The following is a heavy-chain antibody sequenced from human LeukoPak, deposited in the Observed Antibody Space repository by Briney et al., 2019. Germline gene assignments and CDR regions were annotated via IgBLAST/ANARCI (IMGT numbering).Heavy chain of an antibody. Sequence: GGSLRLSCAASGLTFSSYAMSWVRQAPGKGLEWVSAISGSGGSTYYADSVKGRFTISRDNSKNTLYLQMNSLRAEDTAVYYCAKDRNYDYSNYTFDYWGQGTLVTVSS. D-gene: IGHD4-11*01. CDR1: GLTFSSYA. CDR3: AKDRNYDYSNYTFDY. V-gene: IGHV3-23*01. CDR2: ISGSGGST. J-gene: IGHJ4*02.